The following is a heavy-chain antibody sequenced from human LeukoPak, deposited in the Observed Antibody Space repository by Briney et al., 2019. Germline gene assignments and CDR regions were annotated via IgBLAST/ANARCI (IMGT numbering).Heavy chain of an antibody. Sequence: YPSETLSLTCAVYGGSFSGYYWSWIRQPPGKGLEWIGYIYHSGSTYYNPSLKSRVTISVDRSKNQFSLKLSSVTAADTAVYYCARATLDIVVVPAWFWFDPWGQGTLVTVSS. CDR2: IYHSGST. CDR1: GGSFSGYY. V-gene: IGHV4-34*01. CDR3: ARATLDIVVVPAWFWFDP. J-gene: IGHJ5*02. D-gene: IGHD2-2*01.